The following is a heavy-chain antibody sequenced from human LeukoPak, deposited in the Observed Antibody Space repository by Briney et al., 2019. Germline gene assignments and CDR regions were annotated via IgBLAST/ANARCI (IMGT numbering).Heavy chain of an antibody. D-gene: IGHD3-10*01. V-gene: IGHV3-43*02. CDR1: GFTFDDYD. Sequence: GGSLRLSCAASGFTFDDYDMHWVRQAPGKGLEWLSLIRGDGGGTFYADSVKGRFTISRDNSRNSLFLQMSSLRTEDTALYYCAKPGERATMAFDSWVQGTLVTVSS. J-gene: IGHJ4*02. CDR3: AKPGERATMAFDS. CDR2: IRGDGGGT.